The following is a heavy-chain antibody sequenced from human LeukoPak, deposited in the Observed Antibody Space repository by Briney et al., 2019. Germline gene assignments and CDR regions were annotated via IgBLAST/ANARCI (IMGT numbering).Heavy chain of an antibody. CDR3: AAMTSVTTGDY. V-gene: IGHV3-48*03. J-gene: IGHJ4*02. Sequence: QPGGSLRLSCAASGFTFSSYEMNWVRQAPGKGLEWVSYISSSGSTIYYADSVKGRFTISRDNAKNSLYLQMNSLRAEDTAVYYCAAMTSVTTGDYWGQGTLVTVSS. CDR1: GFTFSSYE. CDR2: ISSSGSTI. D-gene: IGHD4-11*01.